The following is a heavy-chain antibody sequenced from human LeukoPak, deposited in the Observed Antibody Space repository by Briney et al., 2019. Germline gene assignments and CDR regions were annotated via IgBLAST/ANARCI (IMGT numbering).Heavy chain of an antibody. CDR1: GFTFSSYS. CDR3: AKDSIQGDTALDY. CDR2: ISSSSSTI. D-gene: IGHD5-18*01. J-gene: IGHJ4*02. V-gene: IGHV3-48*01. Sequence: GGSLRLSCAASGFTFSSYSMNWVRQAPGKGLEWVSYISSSSSTIYYADSVKGRFTISRDNSKNTLYLQMSSLRAEDTAVFYCAKDSIQGDTALDYWGQGTPVTVSS.